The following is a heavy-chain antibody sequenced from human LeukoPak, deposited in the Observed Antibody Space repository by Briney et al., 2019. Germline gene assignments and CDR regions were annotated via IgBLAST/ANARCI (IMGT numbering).Heavy chain of an antibody. CDR3: ARVGDSGAVAHGMDV. CDR1: GFTFSSYA. D-gene: IGHD6-19*01. J-gene: IGHJ6*02. V-gene: IGHV3-30-3*01. CDR2: ISYDGSNK. Sequence: GGSLRLSCAASGFTFSSYAMHWVRQAPGKGLERVAVISYDGSNKYYADSVKGRFTISRDNSKNTLYLQMNSLRAEDTAVYYCARVGDSGAVAHGMDVWGQGTTVTVSS.